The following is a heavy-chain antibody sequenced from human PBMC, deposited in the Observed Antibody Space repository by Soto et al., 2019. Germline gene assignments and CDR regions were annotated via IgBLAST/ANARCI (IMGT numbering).Heavy chain of an antibody. Sequence: SETLSLTCAVYGGSFSGYYWSWIRQPPGKGLEWIGEINHSGSTNYNPSLKSRVTISVDTSKNQFSLKLSSVTAADTAVYYCARGYDYGDYDADEWGQGTLVTVSS. J-gene: IGHJ4*02. D-gene: IGHD4-17*01. CDR3: ARGYDYGDYDADE. CDR1: GGSFSGYY. CDR2: INHSGST. V-gene: IGHV4-34*01.